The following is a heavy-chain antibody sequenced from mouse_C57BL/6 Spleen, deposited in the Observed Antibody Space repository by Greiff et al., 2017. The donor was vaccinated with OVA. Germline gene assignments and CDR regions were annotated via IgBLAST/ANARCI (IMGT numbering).Heavy chain of an antibody. CDR2: ISYDGSN. CDR3: ARDGDYDGYYAMDY. D-gene: IGHD2-4*01. V-gene: IGHV3-6*01. Sequence: EVQLQQSGPGLVKPSQSLSLTCSVTGYSITSGYYWNWIRQFPGNKLEWMGYISYDGSNNYNPSLKNRISITLDTSKNQFFLKLNSVTTEDTATYYCARDGDYDGYYAMDYWGQGTSVTVSS. CDR1: GYSITSGYY. J-gene: IGHJ4*01.